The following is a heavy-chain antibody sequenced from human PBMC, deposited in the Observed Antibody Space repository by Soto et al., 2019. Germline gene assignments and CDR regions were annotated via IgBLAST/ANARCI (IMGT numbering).Heavy chain of an antibody. J-gene: IGHJ3*01. CDR1: GFTFSGSA. CDR2: IRSKVNNYAT. D-gene: IGHD3-16*02. CDR3: TRHLGELSFPRVFHF. Sequence: EVQLVESGGGLVQPGGSLKLSCAASGFTFSGSAVHWVRQASGKGLEWVGRIRSKVNNYATVYAASVKGRFTISRDDSKNTAYLQMNIVKTEDTAVYYCTRHLGELSFPRVFHFWGQGTMVTVSS. V-gene: IGHV3-73*01.